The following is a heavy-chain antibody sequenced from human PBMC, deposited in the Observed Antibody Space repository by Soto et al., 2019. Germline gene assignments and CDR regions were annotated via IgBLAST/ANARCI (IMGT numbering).Heavy chain of an antibody. Sequence: GGSLRLSCAVSGFTFSGAWMTWVRQAPGKGLEWVGRIKRKIDGETTDYAAPVKGRFTISRDDSKNTLYLQMNSLKTEDTAIYYCTIATGLTEFEYWGQGALVTVSS. V-gene: IGHV3-15*01. CDR3: TIATGLTEFEY. J-gene: IGHJ4*02. D-gene: IGHD3-10*01. CDR2: IKRKIDGETT. CDR1: GFTFSGAW.